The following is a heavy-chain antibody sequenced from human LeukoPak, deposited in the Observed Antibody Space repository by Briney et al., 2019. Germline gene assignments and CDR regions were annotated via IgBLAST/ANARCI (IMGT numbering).Heavy chain of an antibody. J-gene: IGHJ4*02. D-gene: IGHD2-8*02. V-gene: IGHV3-30*02. Sequence: GGSLRLSCEASGFTFSAYGMHWVRQAPGRGLEWVAFIQYDGSNKYYADSVRGRFTISRDNYKNTLYLQMNSLRAEDTALYYCVKDFWSPSNYWGQGTLVTVSS. CDR1: GFTFSAYG. CDR2: IQYDGSNK. CDR3: VKDFWSPSNY.